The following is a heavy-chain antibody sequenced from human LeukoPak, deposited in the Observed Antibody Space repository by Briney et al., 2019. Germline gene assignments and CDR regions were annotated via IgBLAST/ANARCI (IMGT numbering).Heavy chain of an antibody. D-gene: IGHD3-16*01. Sequence: PGGSLRLSCAASGFTFRSYAMNWVRQAPGKGLEWVSAIGGSGDNTYYTDSVKGRFTISRDNSKNTLYLQMNSLRAADTAVYYCAKGTYDYVWGSYENWGQGSLVTVSS. V-gene: IGHV3-23*01. CDR1: GFTFRSYA. CDR2: IGGSGDNT. CDR3: AKGTYDYVWGSYEN. J-gene: IGHJ4*02.